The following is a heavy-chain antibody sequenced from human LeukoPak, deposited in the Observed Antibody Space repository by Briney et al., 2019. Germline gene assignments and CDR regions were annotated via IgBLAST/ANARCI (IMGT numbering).Heavy chain of an antibody. J-gene: IGHJ4*02. CDR3: ARLPRLLDS. CDR2: ISAGGNT. V-gene: IGHV3-23*01. CDR1: GFTFSSYA. Sequence: GGSLRLSCAASGFTFSSYAMSWVRQAPGKGLEWVSAISAGGNTYYADSVKGRFTISRDNAKNSLYLQMNSLGAEDSAVYYCARLPRLLDSWGQGTLVTVSS. D-gene: IGHD3-16*01.